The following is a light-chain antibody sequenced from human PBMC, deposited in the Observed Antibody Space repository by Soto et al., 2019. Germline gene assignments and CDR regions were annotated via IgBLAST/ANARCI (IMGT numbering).Light chain of an antibody. J-gene: IGLJ1*01. CDR3: SSYAGSNNFDV. V-gene: IGLV2-8*01. Sequence: QSVRTQPPSASGSPGQSVTISCTGTSSDVGGYNYVSRYQQHPGKAPKLVIYEVSKRPSGVPDRFSGSKSGNTASLTVSGLQAEDEADYYCSSYAGSNNFDVFGTGTKVTVL. CDR1: SSDVGGYNY. CDR2: EVS.